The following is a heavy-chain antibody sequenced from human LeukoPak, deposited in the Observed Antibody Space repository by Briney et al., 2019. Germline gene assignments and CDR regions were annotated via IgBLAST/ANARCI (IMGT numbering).Heavy chain of an antibody. Sequence: SETLSLTCAVYGGSFSGYYWSWIRQPPGKGLEWIGEINHSGSTNYNQSLKSRVTISVDTSKNQFSLKLSSVTAADTAVYYCARGLYGSGSYPFDYWGQGTLVTVSS. CDR2: INHSGST. V-gene: IGHV4-34*01. CDR1: GGSFSGYY. D-gene: IGHD3-10*01. J-gene: IGHJ4*02. CDR3: ARGLYGSGSYPFDY.